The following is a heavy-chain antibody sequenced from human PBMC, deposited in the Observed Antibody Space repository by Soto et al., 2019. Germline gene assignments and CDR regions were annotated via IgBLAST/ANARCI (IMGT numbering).Heavy chain of an antibody. D-gene: IGHD3-16*01. CDR2: IYYSGST. V-gene: IGHV4-39*01. J-gene: IGHJ3*02. CDR1: GGSSSSSSYY. CDR3: ARLTTGEAFDI. Sequence: QLQLQESGPGLVKPSETLSLTGTVSGGSSSSSSYYWGWIRQPPGKGLEWIGSIYYSGSTYYNPSLKRRVTISVDTSKNQFSLKLSSVTAADTAVYYCARLTTGEAFDIWGQGTMVTVSS.